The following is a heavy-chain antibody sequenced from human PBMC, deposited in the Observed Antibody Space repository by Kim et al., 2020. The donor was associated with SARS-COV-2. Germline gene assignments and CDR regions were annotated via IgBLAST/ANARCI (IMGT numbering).Heavy chain of an antibody. CDR3: GRFGEDYYYCGMGV. J-gene: IGHJ6*02. Sequence: NPSRESRVTISVGTSKNQFSLKLSSVTAADTAVYYCGRFGEDYYYCGMGVWGQGTTVTVSS. D-gene: IGHD3-10*01. V-gene: IGHV4-4*09.